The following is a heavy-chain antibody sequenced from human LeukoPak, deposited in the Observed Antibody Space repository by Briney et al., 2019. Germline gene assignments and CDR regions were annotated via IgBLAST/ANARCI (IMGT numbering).Heavy chain of an antibody. CDR2: IKSDGTNT. CDR1: GITFSSYW. V-gene: IGHV3-74*01. Sequence: PGGSVRHLCAASGITFSSYWMHWVRQVPGKGLEWLSYIKSDGTNTGYADPVKGRFTVSRDNAKNTLYMEMNSLGGEDTAVYYCARSPRVYDSSGHLHPACDLWREGTMVPVSS. CDR3: ARSPRVYDSSGHLHPACDL. D-gene: IGHD3-22*01. J-gene: IGHJ3*01.